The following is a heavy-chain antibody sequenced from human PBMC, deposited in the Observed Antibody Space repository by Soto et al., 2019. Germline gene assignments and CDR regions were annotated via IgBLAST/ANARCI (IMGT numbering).Heavy chain of an antibody. J-gene: IGHJ5*02. D-gene: IGHD3-10*01. CDR2: INHSGST. CDR3: ARGPRGYYYGSGSPPGWFDP. CDR1: GGSFSGYY. Sequence: SETLSLTCAVYGGSFSGYYWSWIRQPPGKGLEWIGEINHSGSTNYNPSLKSRVTISVDTSKNQFSLELSSVTAADTAVYYCARGPRGYYYGSGSPPGWFDPWGQGTLVTVSS. V-gene: IGHV4-34*01.